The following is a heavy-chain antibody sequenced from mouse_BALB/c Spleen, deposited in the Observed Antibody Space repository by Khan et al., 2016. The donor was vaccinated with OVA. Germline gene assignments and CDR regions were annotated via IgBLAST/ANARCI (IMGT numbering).Heavy chain of an antibody. J-gene: IGHJ3*01. CDR2: ISPGSGDT. D-gene: IGHD1-2*01. Sequence: VQLQESGAELARPGASVKLSCKASGYTFTDYYINWVKQRTGQGLKWIGEISPGSGDTYYNERFKGKATLTADKSSSTAYMQLSSLTSEASAVYFCARRNYFGYTFAYWGQGTLVTVAA. CDR3: ARRNYFGYTFAY. V-gene: IGHV1-77*01. CDR1: GYTFTDYY.